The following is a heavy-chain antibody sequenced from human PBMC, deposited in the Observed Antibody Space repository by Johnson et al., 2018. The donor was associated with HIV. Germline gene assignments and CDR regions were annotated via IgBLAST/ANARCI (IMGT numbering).Heavy chain of an antibody. CDR1: GFSISYDY. CDR3: AREAPGYSSSWYGEDAFDI. J-gene: IGHJ3*02. CDR2: IYSGGST. V-gene: IGHV3-66*03. Sequence: VQLVESGGGSIQPGGSLRLSCAASGFSISYDYMSWVRQAPGKGLEWVSVIYSGGSTYYADSVKGRFTISRDNSKNTLYLQMNSLRAEDTAVYYCAREAPGYSSSWYGEDAFDIWGQGTMVTVSS. D-gene: IGHD6-13*01.